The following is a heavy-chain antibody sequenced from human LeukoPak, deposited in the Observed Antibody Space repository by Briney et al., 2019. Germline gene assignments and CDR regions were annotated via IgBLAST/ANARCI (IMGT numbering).Heavy chain of an antibody. J-gene: IGHJ4*02. CDR2: INPSGGST. CDR3: ARSVLTTVTTVPEFDY. CDR1: GYTFTSYY. D-gene: IGHD4-17*01. V-gene: IGHV1-46*01. Sequence: ASVKVSCKASGYTFTSYYMHWLRQAPGQGLEWMGIINPSGGSTSYAQKFQGRVTMTRDTSTSTVYMELSSLRSEDTAVYYCARSVLTTVTTVPEFDYWGQGTLVTVSS.